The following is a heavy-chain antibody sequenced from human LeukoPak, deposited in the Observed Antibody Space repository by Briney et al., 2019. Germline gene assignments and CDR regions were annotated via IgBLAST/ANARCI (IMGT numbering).Heavy chain of an antibody. CDR3: ATGPETTVDYWYFDL. J-gene: IGHJ2*01. V-gene: IGHV1-24*01. D-gene: IGHD1-1*01. CDR2: FDPEDGET. Sequence: ASVKVSCKVSGYTRTELSMRLVRQAPGKGLEWMGGFDPEDGETIYAQKFQGRVTMTEDTSTDTAYMELSSLRSEDTAVYYCATGPETTVDYWYFDLWGRGTLVTVSS. CDR1: GYTRTELS.